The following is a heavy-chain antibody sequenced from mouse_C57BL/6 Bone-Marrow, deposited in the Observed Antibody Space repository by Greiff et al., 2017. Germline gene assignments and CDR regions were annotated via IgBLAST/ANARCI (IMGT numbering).Heavy chain of an antibody. CDR3: ARGVTTVVARYFDV. D-gene: IGHD1-1*01. CDR1: GYAFSSYW. J-gene: IGHJ1*03. CDR2: IYPGDGDT. Sequence: QVQLQQPGAELVKPGASVKISCKASGYAFSSYWMNWVKQRPGKGLEWIGQIYPGDGDTNYNGKFKGKATLTADKSSSTAYMQLSSLTSEDSAVYFCARGVTTVVARYFDVWGTGTTVTVSS. V-gene: IGHV1-80*01.